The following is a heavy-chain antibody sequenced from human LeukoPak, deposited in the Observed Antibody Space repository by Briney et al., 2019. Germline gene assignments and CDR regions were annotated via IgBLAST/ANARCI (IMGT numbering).Heavy chain of an antibody. J-gene: IGHJ4*02. CDR1: GFTFSSYS. D-gene: IGHD3-9*01. V-gene: IGHV3-48*01. CDR2: ISSTSGTI. CDR3: ARGYYDVLTGYFD. Sequence: GGSLRLSCAASGFTFSSYSMNWVRQAPGRGLEWVSYISSTSGTIYYPDSVKGRFTISRDNAKNSLYLQMNSLRAEDTAVYYCARGYYDVLTGYFDWGQGTLVTVSS.